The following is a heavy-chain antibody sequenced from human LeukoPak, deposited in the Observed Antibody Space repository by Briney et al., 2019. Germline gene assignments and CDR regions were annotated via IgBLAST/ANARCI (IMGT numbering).Heavy chain of an antibody. Sequence: SVKVSCKASGGTFSSYAISWVRQAPGQGLEWMGGIIPIFGTANYAQKFQGRVTITADKSTSTAYMELSSLRSEDTAVYYCATRAHCSSTSCYRDSYYYYYMDVWGKGTTVTVSS. CDR3: ATRAHCSSTSCYRDSYYYYYMDV. CDR1: GGTFSSYA. V-gene: IGHV1-69*06. CDR2: IIPIFGTA. J-gene: IGHJ6*03. D-gene: IGHD2-2*01.